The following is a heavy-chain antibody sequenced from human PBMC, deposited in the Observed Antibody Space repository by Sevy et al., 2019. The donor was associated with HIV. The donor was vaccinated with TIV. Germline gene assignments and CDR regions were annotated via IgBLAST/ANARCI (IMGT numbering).Heavy chain of an antibody. CDR2: IKQDGSEN. Sequence: GGSLRLSCAASGFTFSNFWMSWVRQAPGKGLEWVANIKQDGSENFYADSVKGRFTISRDNAKNSLFLQMNNLRDEETAVCYCARDHPSTAPFDYWGQGTLVTVSS. CDR3: ARDHPSTAPFDY. CDR1: GFTFSNFW. D-gene: IGHD2-21*02. J-gene: IGHJ4*02. V-gene: IGHV3-7*03.